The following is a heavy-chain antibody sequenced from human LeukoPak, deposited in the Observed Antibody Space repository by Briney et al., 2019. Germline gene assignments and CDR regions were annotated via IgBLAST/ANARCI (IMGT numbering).Heavy chain of an antibody. D-gene: IGHD6-13*01. CDR2: ISGSGGST. CDR1: GFTFSSYA. Sequence: GGSLRLSCAASGFTFSSYAMSWVRQAPGEGLEWVSAISGSGGSTYYADSVKGRFTISRDNSKNTLYLQMNSLRAEDTAVYYCAKVKYSSSWYPPFDYWGQGTLVTVSS. V-gene: IGHV3-23*01. J-gene: IGHJ4*02. CDR3: AKVKYSSSWYPPFDY.